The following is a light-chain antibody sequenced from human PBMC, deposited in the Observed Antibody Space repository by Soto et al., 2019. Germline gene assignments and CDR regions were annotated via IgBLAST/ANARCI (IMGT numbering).Light chain of an antibody. CDR1: HSVITY. V-gene: IGKV1-39*01. J-gene: IGKJ2*01. CDR3: QQSRNTPHT. CDR2: AAS. Sequence: DIQMTQSPSSLSASVGDRVTITCRASHSVITYLNWYQQKPGKAPKLLLYAASNLPSGVPSRFGGSGSGTEFTLTIDTLQPDDFATYYWQQSRNTPHTFGQGTTVDIK.